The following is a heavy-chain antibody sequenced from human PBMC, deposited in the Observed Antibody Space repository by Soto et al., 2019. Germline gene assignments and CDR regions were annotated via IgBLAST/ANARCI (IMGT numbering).Heavy chain of an antibody. CDR2: IYSSGST. J-gene: IGHJ6*02. CDR1: DGSSISGGYY. Sequence: SEPLSLSCTVSDGSSISGGYYWSWIRQHPGKVLEWIGYIYSSGSTYYNPSLKSRVTISVDTSKNQFSLKLSSVTAADTAVYYCASVTWEYSSSSGHYGMDVWGQGTTVTVS. V-gene: IGHV4-31*03. CDR3: ASVTWEYSSSSGHYGMDV. D-gene: IGHD6-6*01.